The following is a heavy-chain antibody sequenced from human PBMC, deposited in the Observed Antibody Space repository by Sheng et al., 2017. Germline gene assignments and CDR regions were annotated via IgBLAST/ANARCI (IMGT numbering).Heavy chain of an antibody. CDR1: GFTFSTYD. V-gene: IGHV3-30*02. CDR3: AKTYGSSPAPDY. Sequence: QVQLVESGGGVVQPGGSLRLSCAASGFTFSTYDMHWVRQAPGKGLEWVAFIRYDGSSKYYADSVKGRFTISRDNSNNTLYLQMNSLRPEDTAVYYCAKTYGSSPAPDYWGQGTLVTVSS. D-gene: IGHD3-16*01. CDR2: IRYDGSSK. J-gene: IGHJ4*02.